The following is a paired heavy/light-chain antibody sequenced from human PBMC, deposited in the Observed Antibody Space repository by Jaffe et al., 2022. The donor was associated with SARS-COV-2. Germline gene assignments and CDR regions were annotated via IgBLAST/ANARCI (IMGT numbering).Heavy chain of an antibody. V-gene: IGHV3-11*01. D-gene: IGHD6-13*01. J-gene: IGHJ4*02. CDR3: ARSQLYSSSWWDY. CDR2: ISSSGSTI. CDR1: GFTFSDYY. Sequence: QVQLVESGGGLVKPGGSLRLSCAASGFTFSDYYMSWIRQAPGKGLEWVSYISSSGSTIYYADSVKGRFTISRDNAKNSLYLQMNSLRAEDTAVYYCARSQLYSSSWWDYWGQGTLVTVSS.
Light chain of an antibody. CDR2: DAS. V-gene: IGKV1-33*01. J-gene: IGKJ4*01. CDR1: QDISNY. CDR3: QQYDNLRLT. Sequence: DIQMTQSPSSLSASVGDRVTITCQASQDISNYLNWYQQKPGKAPKLLIYDASNLETGVPSRFSGSGSGTDFTFTISSLQPEDIATYYCQQYDNLRLTFGGGTKVEIK.